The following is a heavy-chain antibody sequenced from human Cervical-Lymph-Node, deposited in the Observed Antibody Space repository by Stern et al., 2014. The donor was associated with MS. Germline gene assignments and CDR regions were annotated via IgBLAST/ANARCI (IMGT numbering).Heavy chain of an antibody. V-gene: IGHV3-53*01. D-gene: IGHD1-1*01. CDR2: ITNVGST. CDR3: ARDTSSPERSDW. Sequence: EVQLVVSGGGVIQPGGSLRLSCTASGFTVSRDYMTWVRQAPGKGLEWVSLITNVGSTFYTDSVKGRFTISRDDSKNTVYLHMTSLRAEDTAMYYCARDTSSPERSDWWGQGTLVTVSS. CDR1: GFTVSRDY. J-gene: IGHJ4*02.